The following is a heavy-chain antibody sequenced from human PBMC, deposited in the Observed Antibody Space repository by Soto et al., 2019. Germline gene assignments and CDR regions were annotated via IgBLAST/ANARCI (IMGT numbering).Heavy chain of an antibody. Sequence: QVVLVHSGAEVKKPGDSVKVSCKSSGYKFTNYYIHWVRQAPGQGPEWMGWVNPKRGDAIYAQKFQGWVTMTRDIATTTAYLEVNWLKPDDTAVYFCARDPGLPDQYWYFDLWGRGTLVTVST. J-gene: IGHJ2*01. CDR1: GYKFTNYY. CDR2: VNPKRGDA. CDR3: ARDPGLPDQYWYFDL. V-gene: IGHV1-2*04.